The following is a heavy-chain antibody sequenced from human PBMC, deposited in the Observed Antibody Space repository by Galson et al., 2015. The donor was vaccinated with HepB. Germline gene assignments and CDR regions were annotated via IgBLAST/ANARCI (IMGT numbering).Heavy chain of an antibody. D-gene: IGHD3-22*01. V-gene: IGHV4-31*03. Sequence: SLTCTVSGGSISSGGYYWSWIRQHTGKGLEWIGYIYYSGSTYYNPSLKSRVTISVDTSKNQFSLKLSSVTAADTAVYYCARTRYDSSGYYPFDYWGQGTLGTVSS. CDR3: ARTRYDSSGYYPFDY. CDR1: GGSISSGGYY. CDR2: IYYSGST. J-gene: IGHJ4*02.